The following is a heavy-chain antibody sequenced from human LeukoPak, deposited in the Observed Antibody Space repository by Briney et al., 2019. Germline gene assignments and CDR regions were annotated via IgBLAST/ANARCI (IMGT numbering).Heavy chain of an antibody. CDR3: ARFGAFDI. CDR2: IFYSGST. CDR1: SGSISTSNYY. D-gene: IGHD3-16*01. Sequence: SETLSLTCTVSSGSISTSNYYWGWVRQPPGKALEWIGNIFYSGSTYYSPSLKSRVTISLDTSRNQFSLKLSSVTAADTAVYYCARFGAFDIWGQGTMVTVSS. J-gene: IGHJ3*02. V-gene: IGHV4-39*07.